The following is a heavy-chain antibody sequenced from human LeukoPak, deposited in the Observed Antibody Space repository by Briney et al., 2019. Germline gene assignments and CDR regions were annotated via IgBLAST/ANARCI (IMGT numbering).Heavy chain of an antibody. J-gene: IGHJ4*02. CDR2: INPSGGST. V-gene: IGHV1-46*01. CDR3: ARVGAAAGTGWGEFDY. CDR1: GYTFTSYY. Sequence: ASVKVSCKASGYTFTSYYMHWVRQAPGQGLEWMGIINPSGGSTSYAQKFQGRVTMTRDMSTITVYMELSSLRSDDTAVYYCARVGAAAGTGWGEFDYWGQGTLVTVSS. D-gene: IGHD6-13*01.